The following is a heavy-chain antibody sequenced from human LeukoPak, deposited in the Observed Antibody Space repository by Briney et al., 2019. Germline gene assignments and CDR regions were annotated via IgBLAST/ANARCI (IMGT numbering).Heavy chain of an antibody. Sequence: PGGSLRLSCAASGFSFSTYWMHWVRQAPGKGLVWVSRINSDGFTTTYADSMQGRFTISRDNAKNTLYLEMNSLRGDDTAVYYCARGPLGGNWFDPWGQGTLVTVSS. CDR3: ARGPLGGNWFDP. D-gene: IGHD7-27*01. CDR1: GFSFSTYW. CDR2: INSDGFTT. J-gene: IGHJ5*02. V-gene: IGHV3-74*01.